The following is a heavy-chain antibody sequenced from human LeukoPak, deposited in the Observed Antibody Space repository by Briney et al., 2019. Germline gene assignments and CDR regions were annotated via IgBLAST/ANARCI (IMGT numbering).Heavy chain of an antibody. D-gene: IGHD3-22*01. Sequence: SETLSLTCAVYGGSFGGYYWSWIRQPPGKGLEWIGEINHSGSTNYNPSLKSRVTISVDTSKNQFSLKLSSVTAADTAVYYCASGYYDSSGPFDYWGQGTLVTVSS. J-gene: IGHJ4*02. CDR2: INHSGST. CDR3: ASGYYDSSGPFDY. CDR1: GGSFGGYY. V-gene: IGHV4-34*01.